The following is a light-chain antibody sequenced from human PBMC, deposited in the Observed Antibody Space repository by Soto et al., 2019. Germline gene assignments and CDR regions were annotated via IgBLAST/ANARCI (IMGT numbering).Light chain of an antibody. CDR2: GAS. J-gene: IGKJ1*01. Sequence: EVLMTQSPATLSVSPGETVTLSCRASQSVSGKLAWYQQKPGQAPRLLIHGASTRATDIPARFSGSGSGTEFTLTITSLQSEDFGVYYCQQYNNWTWTFGQGTKVEIK. V-gene: IGKV3-15*01. CDR1: QSVSGK. CDR3: QQYNNWTWT.